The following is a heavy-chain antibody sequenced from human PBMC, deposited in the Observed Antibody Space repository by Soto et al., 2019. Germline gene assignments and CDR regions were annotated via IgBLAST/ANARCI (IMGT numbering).Heavy chain of an antibody. CDR2: IIPIFGTA. J-gene: IGHJ5*02. Sequence: ASMRVSCKGSGGTLSNYAISWVRQAPGQGLEWMGGIIPIFGTANYAQKFQGRVTITADESTSTAYMELSSLRSEDTAVYYCARDLRTPYCSGGSCHPWFDPWGQGNLVTVSS. D-gene: IGHD2-15*01. CDR1: GGTLSNYA. CDR3: ARDLRTPYCSGGSCHPWFDP. V-gene: IGHV1-69*13.